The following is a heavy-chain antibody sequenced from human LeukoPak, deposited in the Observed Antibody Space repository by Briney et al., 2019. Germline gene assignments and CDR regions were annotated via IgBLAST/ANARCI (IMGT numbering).Heavy chain of an antibody. CDR1: GYTLTSYD. V-gene: IGHV1-8*01. CDR2: MNPNSGNT. D-gene: IGHD2-21*02. Sequence: ASVKVSCKASGYTLTSYDINWVRQATGQGLEWMGWMNPNSGNTGYAQKFQGRVTMTRNTPISTAYMELSSLRSEDTAVYYCARPAAGLAYCGGDCYDYWGQGTLVTVFS. CDR3: ARPAAGLAYCGGDCYDY. J-gene: IGHJ4*02.